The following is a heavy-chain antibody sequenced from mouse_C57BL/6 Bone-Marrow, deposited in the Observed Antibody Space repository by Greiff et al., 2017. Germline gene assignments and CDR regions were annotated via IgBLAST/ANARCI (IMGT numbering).Heavy chain of an antibody. CDR3: ARAPAAVAY. V-gene: IGHV1-9*01. CDR2: ILPGSGST. Sequence: QVQLQQSGAELMKPGASVKLSCKATGYTFTGYWIEWVKQRPGHGLEWIGEILPGSGSTNYNEKFKGKATFTADKSSNTAYMQISTLTTEDSALYDCARAPAAVAYWGQGTLVTVSA. J-gene: IGHJ3*01. CDR1: GYTFTGYW.